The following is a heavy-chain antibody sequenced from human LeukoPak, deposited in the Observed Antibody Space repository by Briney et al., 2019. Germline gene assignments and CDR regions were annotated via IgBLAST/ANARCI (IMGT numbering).Heavy chain of an antibody. V-gene: IGHV3-30*02. CDR3: AKSRSNYDFWSAFDY. CDR1: GFPFNTYF. J-gene: IGHJ4*02. D-gene: IGHD3-3*01. Sequence: QPGGSLRLSCVASGFPFNTYFIHWVRQAPGKGLEWVASIRYDGSNKYYADSVRGRLSISRDSSKETLYLQMNSLRTGDTAVYYCAKSRSNYDFWSAFDYWGQGALVTVSS. CDR2: IRYDGSNK.